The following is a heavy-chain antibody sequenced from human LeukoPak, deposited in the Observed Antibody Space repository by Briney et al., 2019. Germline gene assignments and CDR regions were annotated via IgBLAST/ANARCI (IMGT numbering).Heavy chain of an antibody. Sequence: PGGSLRLSCAASGFTFSSYEMNWVRQAPGKGLEWISYISTSGTTIYYADSVKGRSTISRDNAKNSLYLQMNSLRAEDTAVYYCARDRYYDSSGYYPYWGQGTLVTVSS. CDR3: ARDRYYDSSGYYPY. D-gene: IGHD3-22*01. CDR1: GFTFSSYE. V-gene: IGHV3-48*03. CDR2: ISTSGTTI. J-gene: IGHJ1*01.